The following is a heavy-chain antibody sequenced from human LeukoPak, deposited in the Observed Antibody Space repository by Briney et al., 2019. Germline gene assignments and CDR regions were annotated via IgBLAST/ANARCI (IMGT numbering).Heavy chain of an antibody. CDR3: ARGNSGWYLY. Sequence: SETLSLTCTVSGDSISSDYWTWIRQHPGKGLEWIGYIHYSGNTNYNPSLKSRVTISVDTSKSQFSLKLSSVTAADTAVYYCARGNSGWYLYWGQGTLVTVSS. V-gene: IGHV4-59*01. CDR2: IHYSGNT. CDR1: GDSISSDY. D-gene: IGHD6-19*01. J-gene: IGHJ4*02.